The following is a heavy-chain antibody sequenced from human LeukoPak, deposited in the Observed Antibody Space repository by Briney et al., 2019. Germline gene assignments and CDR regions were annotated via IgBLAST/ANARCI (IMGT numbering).Heavy chain of an antibody. CDR1: GGSISSGDYY. CDR3: ARSLDTAMDPLDY. J-gene: IGHJ4*02. CDR2: IYYSGST. D-gene: IGHD5-18*01. Sequence: SETLSLTCTVSGGSISSGDYYWSWIRQPPGKGLEWIGYIYYSGSTYYNPSLKSRVTISVDTSKNQFSLKLSPVTAADTAVYYCARSLDTAMDPLDYWGQGTLVTVSS. V-gene: IGHV4-30-4*08.